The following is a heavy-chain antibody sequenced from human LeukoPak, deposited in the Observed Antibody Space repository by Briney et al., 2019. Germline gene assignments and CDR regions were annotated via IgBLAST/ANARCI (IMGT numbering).Heavy chain of an antibody. V-gene: IGHV1-2*02. CDR3: ARGSSSWYVDY. D-gene: IGHD6-13*01. J-gene: IGHJ4*02. Sequence: ASVKVSCKTSGYTFTAYHIHWVRQAPGQGPEWMGWINPNSGGTNYAQKFQGRVTMTRDTSISTAYMELSRLRSDDTAVYYCARGSSSWYVDYWGQGTLVTVSS. CDR2: INPNSGGT. CDR1: GYTFTAYH.